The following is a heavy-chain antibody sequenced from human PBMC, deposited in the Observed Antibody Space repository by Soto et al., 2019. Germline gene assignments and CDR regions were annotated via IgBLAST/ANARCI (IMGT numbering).Heavy chain of an antibody. J-gene: IGHJ4*02. D-gene: IGHD3-10*01. CDR3: TRQVGTTWYREVFDY. CDR1: GFIFRSYA. Sequence: QEQLVESGGGVVQPGRSLRLSCEASGFIFRSYAMHWVRQAPGKWLEWVAVTSYEGGDKYYADSVKGRFTISRDNSKNTLYLHMNSLRDDDKVVYYGTRQVGTTWYREVFDYWGRGTLVTVSS. CDR2: TSYEGGDK. V-gene: IGHV3-30-3*01.